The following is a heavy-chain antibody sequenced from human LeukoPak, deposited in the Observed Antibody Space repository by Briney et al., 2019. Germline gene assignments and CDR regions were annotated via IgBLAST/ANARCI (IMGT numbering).Heavy chain of an antibody. CDR3: ARTYGDYLSNIQH. J-gene: IGHJ1*01. V-gene: IGHV4-39*01. CDR1: GGFIRSSSYY. Sequence: SETLSLTCTVSGGFIRSSSYYWGWLRQPPGKALEWIGSIYYSGSTYYNPPLKSRVTISVDTSKNQFSLKLSSVTAADTAVYYCARTYGDYLSNIQHWGQGALVTVFS. D-gene: IGHD4-17*01. CDR2: IYYSGST.